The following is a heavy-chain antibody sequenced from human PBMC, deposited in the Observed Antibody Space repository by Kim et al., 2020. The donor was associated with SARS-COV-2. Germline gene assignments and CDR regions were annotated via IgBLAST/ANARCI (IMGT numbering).Heavy chain of an antibody. CDR1: GFTFSSYA. J-gene: IGHJ6*02. Sequence: GGSLRLSCAASGFTFSSYAMHWVRQAPGKGLEWVAVISYDGSNKYYADSVKGRFTISRDNSKNTLYLQMNSLRAEDTAVYYCARSIAGSYYYGMDVWCQGTTVTVSS. V-gene: IGHV3-30-3*01. D-gene: IGHD6-6*01. CDR3: ARSIAGSYYYGMDV. CDR2: ISYDGSNK.